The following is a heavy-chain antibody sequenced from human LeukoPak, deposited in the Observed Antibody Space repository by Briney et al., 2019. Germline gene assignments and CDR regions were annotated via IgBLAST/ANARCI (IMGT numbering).Heavy chain of an antibody. V-gene: IGHV4-39*07. D-gene: IGHD5-12*01. Sequence: SETLSLTCTVSGGSISSSSYYWGWIRQPPGKGLEWIGSIYYSGSTYYNPSLKSRVTISVDTSKNQFSLKLSSVTAADTAVYYCARDLVGGYDAFDYWGQGTLVTVSS. J-gene: IGHJ4*02. CDR1: GGSISSSSYY. CDR2: IYYSGST. CDR3: ARDLVGGYDAFDY.